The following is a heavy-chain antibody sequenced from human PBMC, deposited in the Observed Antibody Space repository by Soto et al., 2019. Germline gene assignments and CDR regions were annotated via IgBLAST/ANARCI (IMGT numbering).Heavy chain of an antibody. Sequence: ASVKVSCKASGYTFTSYAMHWVRQAPGQRLEWMGWINAGNGNTKYSQKLQGRVTITRDTSASTAYMELSSLRSEDTAVYYCAREQFITIFGVVQNWFDPWGQGTLVTVSS. CDR2: INAGNGNT. J-gene: IGHJ5*02. CDR3: AREQFITIFGVVQNWFDP. V-gene: IGHV1-3*01. CDR1: GYTFTSYA. D-gene: IGHD3-3*01.